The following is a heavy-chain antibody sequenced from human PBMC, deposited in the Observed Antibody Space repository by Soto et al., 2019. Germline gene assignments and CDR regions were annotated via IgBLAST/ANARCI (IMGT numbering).Heavy chain of an antibody. CDR2: VSGSGDNT. Sequence: GGSLRLSCAASGFTFDNYAMNWVRQAPGKGLEWVSGVSGSGDNTYYADSVKGRFTISRDISKNTLSLQMNSLGAEDTAVYYCAKGKATSWYYFDYWGQGTLVTVSS. V-gene: IGHV3-23*01. CDR3: AKGKATSWYYFDY. CDR1: GFTFDNYA. J-gene: IGHJ4*02.